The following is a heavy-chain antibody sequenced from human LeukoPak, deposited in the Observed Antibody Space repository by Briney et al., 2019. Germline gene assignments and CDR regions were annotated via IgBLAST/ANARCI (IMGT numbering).Heavy chain of an antibody. CDR2: FDPEGVDT. D-gene: IGHD3-3*01. CDR3: ATILLSKKRYYDFWTSAFDF. CDR1: EYTLTGLS. V-gene: IGHV1-24*01. J-gene: IGHJ3*01. Sequence: ASVKVSCKVSEYTLTGLSVHWVRLAPGKGLEWMGGFDPEGVDTIYAQKFEGRVTMTEDTSTDTAYLELSSLRSEDTAVYYCATILLSKKRYYDFWTSAFDFWGQGTLVTVSS.